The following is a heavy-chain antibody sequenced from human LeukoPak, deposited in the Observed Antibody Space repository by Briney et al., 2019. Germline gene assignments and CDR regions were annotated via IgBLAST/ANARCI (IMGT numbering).Heavy chain of an antibody. J-gene: IGHJ4*02. V-gene: IGHV3-64D*09. D-gene: IGHD1-26*01. CDR3: VKSGTWADFDS. Sequence: GGSLRLSGSASGFTFSSYGMHWVRQAPGKGLEYVSGISNKGGSTYYADSVKGRFTISRDNSKSTLHLQMSSLRADDTAVYYCVKSGTWADFDSWGQGTLVTVSS. CDR2: ISNKGGST. CDR1: GFTFSSYG.